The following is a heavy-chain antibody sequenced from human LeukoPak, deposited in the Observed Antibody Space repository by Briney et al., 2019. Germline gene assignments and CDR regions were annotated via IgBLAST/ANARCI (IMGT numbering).Heavy chain of an antibody. CDR1: GFTFISYS. Sequence: GGSLRLSCAASGFTFISYSMNWVRQAPGKGLEWVSSISSSSSYIYYADSVKGRFTISRDNAKNSLDLQMNSLRAEDTAVYYCARNDQLLYYYYYYMDDWGKGTTVTVSS. D-gene: IGHD2-2*01. CDR2: ISSSSSYI. V-gene: IGHV3-21*01. CDR3: ARNDQLLYYYYYYMDD. J-gene: IGHJ6*03.